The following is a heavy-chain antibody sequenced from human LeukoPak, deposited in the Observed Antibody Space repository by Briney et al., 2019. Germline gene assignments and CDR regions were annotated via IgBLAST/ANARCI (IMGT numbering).Heavy chain of an antibody. Sequence: EGSLRLSCAASGFTFSDYDVHWVRQATGKGLEWVSAIGTAGDTYYTGSVKGRFTISRENAKNSLYLQMNSLRAGDTAVYYCVRVAKERVGGVYYFDYWGQGTPVTVSS. CDR1: GFTFSDYD. D-gene: IGHD1-1*01. CDR2: IGTAGDT. CDR3: VRVAKERVGGVYYFDY. J-gene: IGHJ4*02. V-gene: IGHV3-13*01.